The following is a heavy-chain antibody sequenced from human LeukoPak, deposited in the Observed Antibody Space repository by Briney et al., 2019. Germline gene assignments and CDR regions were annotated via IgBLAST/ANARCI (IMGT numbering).Heavy chain of an antibody. CDR1: GGSISSSSYY. V-gene: IGHV4-39*01. Sequence: PSETLSLTCTVSGGSISSSSYYWGWIRQPPGKGLEWIGSIYYSGSTYYNPSLKSRVTISVDTSKNQFSLKLSSVTAADTAVYYCASYREHMVYAMTEDYWGQGTLVTVS. CDR3: ASYREHMVYAMTEDY. J-gene: IGHJ4*02. CDR2: IYYSGST. D-gene: IGHD2-8*01.